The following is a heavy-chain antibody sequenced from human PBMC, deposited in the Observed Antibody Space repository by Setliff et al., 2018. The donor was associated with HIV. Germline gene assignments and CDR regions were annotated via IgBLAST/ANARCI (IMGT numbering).Heavy chain of an antibody. J-gene: IGHJ4*02. CDR3: ARDGLLVAGIRFDY. Sequence: ASVKVSCKTSRGTFSSFALSWVRQAPGQGFEWMGGIIPTFGTSNYAQKFQGRVTITADESMTTAYMELSGLKYEDTAVYYCARDGLLVAGIRFDYWGQGTLVTVSS. D-gene: IGHD6-19*01. V-gene: IGHV1-69*13. CDR2: IIPTFGTS. CDR1: RGTFSSFA.